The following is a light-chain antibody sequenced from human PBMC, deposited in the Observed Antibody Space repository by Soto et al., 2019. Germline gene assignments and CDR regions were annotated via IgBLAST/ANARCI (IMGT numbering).Light chain of an antibody. J-gene: IGLJ2*01. CDR2: EVT. CDR1: SSNVGSYDL. CDR3: CSYAASNTLI. Sequence: QPVLTQPASVSGSPGQSITISCTGTSSNVGSYDLVSWYQQHPGKAPKLLIYEVTKRPSGVSNRFSGSKSGNTASLTISGLQAEDEADYACCSYAASNTLIFGGGTKLTVL. V-gene: IGLV2-23*02.